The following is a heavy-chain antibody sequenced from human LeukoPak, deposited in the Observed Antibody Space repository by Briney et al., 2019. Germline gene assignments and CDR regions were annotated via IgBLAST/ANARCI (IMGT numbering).Heavy chain of an antibody. CDR1: GGSFCGYY. CDR3: ARAAIGYCSSTSCYPYYYYYMDV. Sequence: SETLSLTCAVYGGSFCGYYWSWIRQPPGKGLEWIGEINHSGSTNYNPSLKSRVTISVDTSKNQFSLKLSSVTAADTAVYYCARAAIGYCSSTSCYPYYYYYMDVWGKGTTVTVSS. V-gene: IGHV4-34*01. J-gene: IGHJ6*03. D-gene: IGHD2-2*01. CDR2: INHSGST.